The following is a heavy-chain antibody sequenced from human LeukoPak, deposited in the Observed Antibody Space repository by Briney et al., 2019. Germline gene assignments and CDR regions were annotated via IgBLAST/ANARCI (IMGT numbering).Heavy chain of an antibody. CDR3: AGRGSSSSYAFDI. D-gene: IGHD6-6*01. CDR2: IWYDGSNK. Sequence: PGRSLRLTCAASGFIFSSYGMHWVRQAPGKGLEWVAVIWYDGSNKYYADSVKGRFTISRDNSKNTLYLQMNSLRAEDTAVYYCAGRGSSSSYAFDIWGQGTMVTVSS. V-gene: IGHV3-33*01. J-gene: IGHJ3*02. CDR1: GFIFSSYG.